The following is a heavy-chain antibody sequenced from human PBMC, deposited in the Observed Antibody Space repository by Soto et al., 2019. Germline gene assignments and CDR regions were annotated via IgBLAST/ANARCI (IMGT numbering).Heavy chain of an antibody. CDR1: GFTFSSYE. D-gene: IGHD4-4*01. Sequence: PGGSLRLSCAASGFTFSSYEMNWVRQAPGKGLEWVSYISSSGSTIYYADSVKGRFTISRDNAKNSLYLQMNSLRAEDTAVYYCARDTGLQYPFDYWGQGTLVTVSS. V-gene: IGHV3-48*03. CDR2: ISSSGSTI. CDR3: ARDTGLQYPFDY. J-gene: IGHJ4*02.